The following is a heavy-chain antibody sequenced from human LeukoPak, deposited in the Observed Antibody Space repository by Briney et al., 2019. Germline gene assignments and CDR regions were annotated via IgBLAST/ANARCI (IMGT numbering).Heavy chain of an antibody. V-gene: IGHV3-23*01. CDR1: GFTFSSSS. CDR3: AKITTN. J-gene: IGHJ4*02. D-gene: IGHD1-1*01. Sequence: GGSLRLSCAASGFTFSSSSMSWVRQAPGKGLEWVSTISGSGGSSYYTDSVKGRFTISRDDSKNTLYLQMHSLRAEDTAVYYCAKITTNWGQGTLVTVSS. CDR2: ISGSGGSS.